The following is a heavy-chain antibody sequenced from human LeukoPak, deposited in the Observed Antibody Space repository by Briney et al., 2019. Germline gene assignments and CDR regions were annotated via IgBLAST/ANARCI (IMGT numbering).Heavy chain of an antibody. Sequence: PSETLSLTCTVSGASVSSGSYYWSWIRQPPGKGLEWIGYIYYSGSTNYNPSLKSRVTISVDTSKNQFSLKLSSVTAADTVVYYCARGSRGYSYGWGQGTLVTVSS. D-gene: IGHD5-18*01. CDR1: GASVSSGSYY. J-gene: IGHJ4*02. CDR2: IYYSGST. CDR3: ARGSRGYSYG. V-gene: IGHV4-61*01.